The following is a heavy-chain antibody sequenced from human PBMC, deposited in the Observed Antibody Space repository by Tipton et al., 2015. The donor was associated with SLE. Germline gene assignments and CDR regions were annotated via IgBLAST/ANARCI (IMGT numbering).Heavy chain of an antibody. J-gene: IGHJ2*01. V-gene: IGHV4-39*07. D-gene: IGHD2-2*01. CDR2: IYYSGST. CDR1: GGSISSSSYY. CDR3: AISSTSPYDY. Sequence: LSLTCTVSGGSISSSSYYWGWIRQPPGKGLEWIGSIYYSGSTYYNPSLKSRVTISVDTSKNQFSLKLSSVTAADTAVYYCAISSTSPYDYWGRGTLVTVSS.